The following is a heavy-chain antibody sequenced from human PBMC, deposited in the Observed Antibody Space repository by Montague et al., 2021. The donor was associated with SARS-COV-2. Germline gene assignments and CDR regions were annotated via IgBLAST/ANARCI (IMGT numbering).Heavy chain of an antibody. Sequence: SLRLSCAASGFTFSSHSMNWVRQAPGKGLDWVASISSSSNYRYYGDSLKGRFTISRDDAKNSLSLQLNSLRAEDTAVYYCARESLFGVIKSVVLDVWGQGTTVTVSS. CDR3: ARESLFGVIKSVVLDV. V-gene: IGHV3-21*06. CDR2: ISSSSNYR. J-gene: IGHJ6*02. CDR1: GFTFSSHS. D-gene: IGHD3-10*02.